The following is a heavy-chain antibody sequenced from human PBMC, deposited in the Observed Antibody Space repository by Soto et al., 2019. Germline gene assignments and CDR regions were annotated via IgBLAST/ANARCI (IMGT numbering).Heavy chain of an antibody. CDR3: AGTGFGETYYYVMDV. J-gene: IGHJ6*02. V-gene: IGHV1-69*12. Sequence: QVQLVQSGAEVXKPGSSVKVSCKASGGTFSSYAINWVRQAPGQGLEWMGGIIPIFGTADYAQKFQGRVTMTADGSPSTAYMERSSLRAEDTAVYYCAGTGFGETYYYVMDVWGQGTTVTVSS. D-gene: IGHD3-10*01. CDR2: IIPIFGTA. CDR1: GGTFSSYA.